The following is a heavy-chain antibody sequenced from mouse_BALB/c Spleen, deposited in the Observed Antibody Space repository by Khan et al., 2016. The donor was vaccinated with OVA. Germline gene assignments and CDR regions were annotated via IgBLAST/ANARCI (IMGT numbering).Heavy chain of an antibody. J-gene: IGHJ2*01. CDR1: GFSLTNYG. Sequence: QVQLKQSGPGLVQPSQSLSITCTVSGFSLTNYGVHWVRQSPGKGLEWLGVIWSGGSTDYDAAFISRLSISKDNSKCQIFFKMNSLQTNDTALYYCARNRGGYFDYWGQGTTLTVSS. CDR3: ARNRGGYFDY. V-gene: IGHV2-2*02. CDR2: IWSGGST. D-gene: IGHD3-3*01.